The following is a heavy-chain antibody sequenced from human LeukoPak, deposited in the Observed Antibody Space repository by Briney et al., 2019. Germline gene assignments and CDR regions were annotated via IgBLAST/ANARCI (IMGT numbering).Heavy chain of an antibody. CDR3: ARGVAGSGSYYNVGFDF. CDR2: INTDETIA. Sequence: PGGSLRLSCAASGFAFTTYWMHWVRQAPGKGLVWVSRINTDETIANYADSVTGRFTISRDNAKNTLHLQMNSLRVEDTAVYYCARGVAGSGSYYNVGFDFWGQGALVTVS. CDR1: GFAFTTYW. J-gene: IGHJ4*02. D-gene: IGHD3-10*01. V-gene: IGHV3-74*01.